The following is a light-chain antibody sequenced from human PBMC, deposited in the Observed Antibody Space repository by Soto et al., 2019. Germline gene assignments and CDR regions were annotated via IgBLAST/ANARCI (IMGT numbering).Light chain of an antibody. V-gene: IGKV1-5*01. CDR3: QQAFSAEWT. CDR1: QSISNW. J-gene: IGKJ1*01. CDR2: HAS. Sequence: DVEIPKSPSPLPASVGDRVTITCRAIQSISNWLAWYLPKPGTAPKLLIYHASTLASGVPSRFICSGAGTECTRAISSLQPDDVSTYFCQQAFSAEWTLGQGTKVDNK.